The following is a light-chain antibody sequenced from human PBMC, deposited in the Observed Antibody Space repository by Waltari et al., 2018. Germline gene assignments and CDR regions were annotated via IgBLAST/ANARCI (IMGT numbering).Light chain of an antibody. J-gene: IGLJ3*02. CDR3: HSRYGRGNSWV. V-gene: IGLV3-19*01. Sequence: SSELTQDPAVSVALGQTVRITCQGESLRSYYATWYRQKAGQAPGLVIYAKNARPSGFPDPVSASRSGNTASLTITGAQAEVEADYYCHSRYGRGNSWVFGGGTKLTVL. CDR2: AKN. CDR1: SLRSYY.